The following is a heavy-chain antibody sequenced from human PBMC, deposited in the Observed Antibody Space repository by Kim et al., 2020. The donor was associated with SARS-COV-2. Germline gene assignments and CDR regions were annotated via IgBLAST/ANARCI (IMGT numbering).Heavy chain of an antibody. CDR1: GGSFCGYY. CDR3: ARIILGYCSGGSCYHYYYYGMDV. CDR2: INHSGST. J-gene: IGHJ6*02. Sequence: SETLSLTCAVYGGSFCGYYWSWIRQPPGKGLEWIGEINHSGSTNYNPSLKSRVTISVDTSKNQFSLKLSSVTAADTAVYYCARIILGYCSGGSCYHYYYYGMDVWGQGTTVTVSS. D-gene: IGHD2-15*01. V-gene: IGHV4-34*01.